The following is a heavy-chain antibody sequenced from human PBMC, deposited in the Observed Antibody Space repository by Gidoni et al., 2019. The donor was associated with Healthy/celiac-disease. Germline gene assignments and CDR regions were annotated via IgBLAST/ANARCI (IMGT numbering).Heavy chain of an antibody. CDR1: GFTFSSSG. J-gene: IGHJ6*02. CDR3: AKSFVKQWLRFSLPGYGMDV. V-gene: IGHV3-30*18. CDR2: ISYDGSNK. Sequence: QVQLVESGGGVVQPGRSLRLSCAASGFTFSSSGMHWVRQAPGKGLEWVAVISYDGSNKYYADSVKGRFTISRDNSKNTLYLQMNSLRAEDTAVYYCAKSFVKQWLRFSLPGYGMDVWGQGTTVTVSS. D-gene: IGHD5-12*01.